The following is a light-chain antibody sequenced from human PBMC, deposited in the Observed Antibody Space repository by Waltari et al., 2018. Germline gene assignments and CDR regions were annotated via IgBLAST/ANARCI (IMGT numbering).Light chain of an antibody. J-gene: IGKJ1*01. CDR2: GAS. V-gene: IGKV3-15*01. Sequence: EIVMTQSPPTLSVSPGERATLPCRASQSVRSNLAWYQPKPGQAPRLLIYGASTRATGIPARFSCSGSGTEFTLTISSMQSEDFAVYYCQQYNNWPPLTFGQGTKVEIK. CDR3: QQYNNWPPLT. CDR1: QSVRSN.